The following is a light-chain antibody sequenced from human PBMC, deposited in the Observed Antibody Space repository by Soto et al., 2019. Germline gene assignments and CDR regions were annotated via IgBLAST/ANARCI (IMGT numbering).Light chain of an antibody. V-gene: IGKV3-20*01. CDR2: GAS. Sequence: EIVLTQSPGTLSLSPGERATLSCRASQTISSSFLAWYQQKPGQAPRLLIYGASRRATGIPDRFSGSGSGTDFTLTIDSLEPEDFAVYDCHQDGSSPRTFGKGTKVEIK. J-gene: IGKJ1*01. CDR3: HQDGSSPRT. CDR1: QTISSSF.